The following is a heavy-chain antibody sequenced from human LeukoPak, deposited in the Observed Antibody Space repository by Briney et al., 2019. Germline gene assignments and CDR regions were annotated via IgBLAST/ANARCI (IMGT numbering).Heavy chain of an antibody. J-gene: IGHJ4*02. V-gene: IGHV3-21*04. CDR3: AKGHSSSSAIGY. CDR1: GFTFSSYT. CDR2: ISTSSSYI. D-gene: IGHD6-6*01. Sequence: PGGSLRLSCAASGFTFSSYTMNWVRQAPGKGLEWVSSISTSSSYIYYADSVKGRFTISRDNAKNSLYLQMNSLRAEDTAVYYCAKGHSSSSAIGYWGQGTLVTVSS.